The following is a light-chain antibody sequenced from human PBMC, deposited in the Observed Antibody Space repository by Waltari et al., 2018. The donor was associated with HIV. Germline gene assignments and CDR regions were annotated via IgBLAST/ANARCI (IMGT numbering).Light chain of an antibody. CDR2: QDI. V-gene: IGLV3-1*01. Sequence: SYELTQPPSVSVSPGQTATITCSGDQLGDKYVFWYQQKSGQSPVLVISQDIKRPSGIPERFSGSNSGNTATLTISGTQAMDEADYYCQAWDSSTAVFGTGTKVTVL. CDR1: QLGDKY. CDR3: QAWDSSTAV. J-gene: IGLJ1*01.